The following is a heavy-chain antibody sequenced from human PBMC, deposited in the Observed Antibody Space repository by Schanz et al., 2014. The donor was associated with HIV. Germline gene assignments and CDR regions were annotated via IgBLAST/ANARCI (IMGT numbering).Heavy chain of an antibody. CDR2: INPNSGGT. J-gene: IGHJ2*01. CDR1: GYTFTSQY. V-gene: IGHV1-2*02. CDR3: AMGPDYYDSSAYYRVGLWYFDL. D-gene: IGHD3-22*01. Sequence: QVQLVQSGAEGRKPGASVKVSCKASGYTFTSQYMHWVRQAPGQGLEWMGWINPNSGGTNYAQKFQGRVTMTRDTSISTAYMELRRLRYDDTAVYYCAMGPDYYDSSAYYRVGLWYFDLWGRGTLVTVSS.